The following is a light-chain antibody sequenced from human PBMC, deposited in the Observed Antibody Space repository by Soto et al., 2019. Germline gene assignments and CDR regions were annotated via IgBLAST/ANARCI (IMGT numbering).Light chain of an antibody. CDR2: FVS. CDR1: QPVHDW. V-gene: IGKV1-12*01. J-gene: IGKJ5*01. Sequence: DIQMTQSPSSVSASVGDSVVITCRASQPVHDWLAWCQQKPGKAPKLLMYFVSRLQTGVPSRFSGSGSGTEFILTISNLQPEDFATYYCQQVVNFPITFGQGTRLEIE. CDR3: QQVVNFPIT.